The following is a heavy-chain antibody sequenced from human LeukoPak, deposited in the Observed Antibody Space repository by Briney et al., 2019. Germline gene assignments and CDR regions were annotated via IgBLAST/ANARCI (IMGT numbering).Heavy chain of an antibody. CDR1: GFTFSSLA. Sequence: GGSQRLSCTASGFTFSSLAMTWVRQAPGKGLEWVSTIRSNGDTTYNADSVKGRFTISRDNSKNTLYLELNSLRVEDTATFYCAKGQELDDGVFDSWGQGTMVTVSS. D-gene: IGHD1-1*01. CDR2: IRSNGDTT. J-gene: IGHJ4*02. V-gene: IGHV3-23*01. CDR3: AKGQELDDGVFDS.